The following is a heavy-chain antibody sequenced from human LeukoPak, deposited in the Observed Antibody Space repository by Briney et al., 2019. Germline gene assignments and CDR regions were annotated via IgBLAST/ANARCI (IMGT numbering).Heavy chain of an antibody. V-gene: IGHV3-33*01. Sequence: PGRALRLSCAASGFTFSSYGMHWVRQAPGKGLEWVAVIWYDGSNKYYADSVRGRFTISRDNSNNTLYLQMNSLRAEDTAVYYCARDGVAGKFDYWGQGTLVTVSS. D-gene: IGHD6-19*01. CDR3: ARDGVAGKFDY. CDR1: GFTFSSYG. CDR2: IWYDGSNK. J-gene: IGHJ4*02.